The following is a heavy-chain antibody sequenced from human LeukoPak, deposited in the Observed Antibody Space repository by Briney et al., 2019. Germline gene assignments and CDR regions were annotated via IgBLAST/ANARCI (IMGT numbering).Heavy chain of an antibody. CDR2: IRYDGSDK. CDR1: GFTFSSYG. Sequence: GGSLRLSCAASGFTFSSYGIYWVRQAPGKGLEWVAFIRYDGSDKYYADSVKGRFTISRDNSKNTLYLQMNSLRTEDTAVYYCAKGDTSWGQGTLVTVSS. CDR3: AKGDTS. V-gene: IGHV3-30*02. J-gene: IGHJ5*02. D-gene: IGHD2-21*02.